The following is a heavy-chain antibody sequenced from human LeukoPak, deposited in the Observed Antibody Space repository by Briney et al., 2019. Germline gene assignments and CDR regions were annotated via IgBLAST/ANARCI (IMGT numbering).Heavy chain of an antibody. D-gene: IGHD3-16*02. J-gene: IGHJ4*02. CDR3: ARGSSYRKSKSFFDS. V-gene: IGHV4-59*08. CDR2: IYYSGST. Sequence: PSETLSLTCTVSGGSISSYYWSWIRQPPGKGLEWIGYIYYSGSTNYNPSLKSRVTISVDTSKNQFSLKLSSVTAADTAVYYCARGSSYRKSKSFFDSWGQGTLVTVSS. CDR1: GGSISSYY.